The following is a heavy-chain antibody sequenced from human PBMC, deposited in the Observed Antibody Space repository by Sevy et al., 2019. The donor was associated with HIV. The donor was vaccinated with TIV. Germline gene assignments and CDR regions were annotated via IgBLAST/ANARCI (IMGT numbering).Heavy chain of an antibody. V-gene: IGHV3-33*01. Sequence: GGSLRLSCAASGFTFSSYGMHWVRQAPGKGLEWVAVIWYDGSNKYYAESVKGRFTISRDNSKNTLYLQMNSLRAEDTAVYYCAREKVAAAGIFYYGMDVWGQGTTVTVSS. CDR3: AREKVAAAGIFYYGMDV. CDR2: IWYDGSNK. D-gene: IGHD6-13*01. J-gene: IGHJ6*02. CDR1: GFTFSSYG.